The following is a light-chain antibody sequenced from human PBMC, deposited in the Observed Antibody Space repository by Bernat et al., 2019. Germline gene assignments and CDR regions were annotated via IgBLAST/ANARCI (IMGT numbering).Light chain of an antibody. CDR1: SSDAGGYNY. CDR2: DAS. V-gene: IGLV2-14*03. CDR3: CSYTTSRGWA. J-gene: IGLJ2*01. Sequence: QSALTQPASVSGSRGQSIAISCTGDSSDAGGYNYVSWYQLRPGNAPQLIIYDASNRASGISDRFSGSKSGNTASLIISGLQAEDEADYHCCSYTTSRGWAVGGGTKLTVL.